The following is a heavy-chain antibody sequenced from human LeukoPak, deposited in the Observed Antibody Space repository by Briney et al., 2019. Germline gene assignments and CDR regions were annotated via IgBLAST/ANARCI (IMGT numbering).Heavy chain of an antibody. D-gene: IGHD4-17*01. CDR2: INHSGST. Sequence: SETLSLTCAVYGGSFSGYYWSWIRQPPGKGLEWIGEINHSGSTHYNPSLKSRVTISVDTSKNQFSLKLSSVTAADTAVYYCARAGYGDDGDAFDIWGQGTMVTVSS. V-gene: IGHV4-34*01. CDR3: ARAGYGDDGDAFDI. J-gene: IGHJ3*02. CDR1: GGSFSGYY.